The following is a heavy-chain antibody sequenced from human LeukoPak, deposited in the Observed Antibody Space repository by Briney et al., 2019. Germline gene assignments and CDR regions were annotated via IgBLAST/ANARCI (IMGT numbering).Heavy chain of an antibody. D-gene: IGHD2-21*02. CDR3: ARQIVVVTYAFDI. Sequence: PSETLSLTCTVSGGSISRGCYYWGWIRQPTGKGLEWIGYSYYSGSTYYNPCLKSRVTISISTSKNQFSLKLSSVTAADKAVYYCARQIVVVTYAFDIWGQGTMVTVSS. CDR2: SYYSGST. J-gene: IGHJ3*02. CDR1: GGSISRGCYY. V-gene: IGHV4-31*03.